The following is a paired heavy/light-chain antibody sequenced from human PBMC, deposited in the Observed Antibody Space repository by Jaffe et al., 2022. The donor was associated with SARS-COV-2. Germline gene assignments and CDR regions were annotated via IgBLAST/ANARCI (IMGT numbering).Light chain of an antibody. V-gene: IGKV2-28*01. Sequence: DIVMTQSPLSLPVTPGEPASISCRSSQSLLHSNGYNYLDWYLQKPGQSPQLLIYLGSNRASGVPDRFGGSGSGTDFTLKISRVEAEDVGVYYCMQALQTPEYTFGQGTKLEIK. CDR1: QSLLHSNGYNY. J-gene: IGKJ2*01. CDR2: LGS. CDR3: MQALQTPEYT.
Heavy chain of an antibody. V-gene: IGHV3-48*02. CDR1: GFTFSNYG. CDR3: ARDGGYYGSGFDY. CDR2: ISSSSRGI. J-gene: IGHJ4*02. D-gene: IGHD3-10*01. Sequence: EVQLAESGGGLVQPGGSLRLSCAASGFTFSNYGMNWVRQAPGKGLEWVSYISSSSRGIHYADSVKGRFTISRDNAKNSLYLQMNSLRDEDTAVYYCARDGGYYGSGFDYWGQGTLVTVSS.